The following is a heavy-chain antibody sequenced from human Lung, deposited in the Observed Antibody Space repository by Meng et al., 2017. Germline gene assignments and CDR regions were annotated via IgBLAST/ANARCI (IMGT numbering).Heavy chain of an antibody. J-gene: IGHJ6*02. D-gene: IGHD4-17*01. Sequence: SETLSLTCAVSGYSISTGYNWGWIRQPPGKGLEWIGSIYHSGSTYYNPSLKSRVSISVDTSKNQLSLKLSSVTAADTAVYYCARGAAVTLIFYHGMDVWGQGTTVTVS. CDR1: GYSISTGYN. CDR2: IYHSGST. V-gene: IGHV4-38-2*01. CDR3: ARGAAVTLIFYHGMDV.